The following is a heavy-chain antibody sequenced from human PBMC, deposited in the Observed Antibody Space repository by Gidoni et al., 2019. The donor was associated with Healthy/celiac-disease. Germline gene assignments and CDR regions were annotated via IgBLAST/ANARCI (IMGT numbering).Heavy chain of an antibody. D-gene: IGHD3-22*01. CDR1: GFTFSSYG. V-gene: IGHV3-30*18. CDR2: ISYDGSNK. CDR3: AKDQSQYDSSGYHDY. Sequence: QVQLVESGGGVVQPGRSLRLSCAASGFTFSSYGMHWVRQAPGKGLEWVAVISYDGSNKYYADSVKGRFTISRDNSKNTLYLQMNSLRAEDTAVYYCAKDQSQYDSSGYHDYWGQGTLVTVSS. J-gene: IGHJ4*02.